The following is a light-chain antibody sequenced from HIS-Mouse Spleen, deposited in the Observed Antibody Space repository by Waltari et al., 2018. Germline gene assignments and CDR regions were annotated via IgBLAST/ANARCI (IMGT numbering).Light chain of an antibody. CDR2: DAS. Sequence: AIRMTQSPSSFSASTGDRVTITCRASQGISSYLAWYQQKPGKAPKLLIYDASTLQSGVPSRFSGSGSGTDFTLTISCLQSEDFATYYCQQYYSYLPITFGQGTRLEIK. J-gene: IGKJ5*01. V-gene: IGKV1-8*01. CDR1: QGISSY. CDR3: QQYYSYLPIT.